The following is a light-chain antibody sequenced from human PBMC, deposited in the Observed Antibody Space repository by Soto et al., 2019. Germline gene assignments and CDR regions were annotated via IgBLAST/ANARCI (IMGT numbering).Light chain of an antibody. CDR1: SSNIGNNY. V-gene: IGLV1-51*02. Sequence: QSVLTQPPSVSAAPGQKVTISCSGSSSNIGNNYVSWSQQLPGTAPKLLIYENNKRPSGIPDRFSGSKSGTSATLGITGLQTGDEADYYCGTWDSSLSAGVFGGGTKLTDL. CDR3: GTWDSSLSAGV. J-gene: IGLJ3*02. CDR2: ENN.